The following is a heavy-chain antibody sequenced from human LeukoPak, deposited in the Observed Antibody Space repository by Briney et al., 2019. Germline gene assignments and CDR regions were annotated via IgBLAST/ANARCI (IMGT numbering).Heavy chain of an antibody. V-gene: IGHV4-59*01. CDR1: GGSISTYY. D-gene: IGHD3-22*01. CDR2: IHYSGST. Sequence: SETLSLTCTVSGGSISTYYWSWIRQPPGKGLEWIGCIHYSGSTNYNPSLMSRVTISVDTSKKQFSLKLSSVTAADTAVYYCAREYYYDSSGYYPPHAFDIWGQGTMVTVSS. J-gene: IGHJ3*02. CDR3: AREYYYDSSGYYPPHAFDI.